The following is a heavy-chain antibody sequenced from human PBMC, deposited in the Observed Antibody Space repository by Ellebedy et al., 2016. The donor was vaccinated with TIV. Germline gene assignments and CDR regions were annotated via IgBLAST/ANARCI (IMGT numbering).Heavy chain of an antibody. J-gene: IGHJ4*02. V-gene: IGHV3-64*01. CDR2: ISSNGGST. CDR3: ARGNSGYDAVYFDY. Sequence: PGGSLRLSCAASGFTFSSYAMPWVRQAPGQGLEYVSAISSNGGSTYYANSVKGRFTISRDNSKNTLYLQMNSLRAEDTAVYYCARGNSGYDAVYFDYWGQGTLVTVSS. D-gene: IGHD5-12*01. CDR1: GFTFSSYA.